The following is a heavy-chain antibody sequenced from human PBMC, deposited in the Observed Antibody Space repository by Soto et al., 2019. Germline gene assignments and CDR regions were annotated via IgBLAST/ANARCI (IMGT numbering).Heavy chain of an antibody. CDR3: ARLVVVPATENYYYYYGMDV. J-gene: IGHJ6*02. D-gene: IGHD2-2*01. CDR2: IYYSGST. CDR1: GGSISSSSYY. Sequence: SETLSLTCTVSGGSISSSSYYWGWIRQPPGKGLEWIGSIYYSGSTYYNPSLKSRVTVSVDTSKNQFSLKLSSVTAADTAVYYCARLVVVPATENYYYYYGMDVWGQGTTVTVSS. V-gene: IGHV4-39*01.